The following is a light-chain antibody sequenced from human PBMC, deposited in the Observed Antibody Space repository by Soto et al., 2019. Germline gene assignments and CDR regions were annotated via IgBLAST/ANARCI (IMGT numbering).Light chain of an antibody. J-gene: IGKJ2*01. CDR2: GSS. V-gene: IGKV3-20*01. CDR1: QSVSSGY. CDR3: QQYGSIPYT. Sequence: EIVLTQSPGTLSLSPGERATLSCRASQSVSSGYLAWYQQKPGQAPRLLLYGSSNRATGIPDRFSGSGSGTDFTLTISRLEPEDFAVYSCQQYGSIPYTFGQGTELEI.